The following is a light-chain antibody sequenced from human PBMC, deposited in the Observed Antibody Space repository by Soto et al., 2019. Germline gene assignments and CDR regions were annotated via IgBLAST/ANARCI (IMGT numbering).Light chain of an antibody. Sequence: EIAMTQSPATLSVSPGERATLSCRASQSVSSKLAWYQQKPGQAPRLLIYDASTRATGIPARFSGSGSGTEFTLTISSLLSEDFAVYYCQQFNNWPRTFGQGTKVEIK. J-gene: IGKJ1*01. CDR1: QSVSSK. CDR3: QQFNNWPRT. CDR2: DAS. V-gene: IGKV3-15*01.